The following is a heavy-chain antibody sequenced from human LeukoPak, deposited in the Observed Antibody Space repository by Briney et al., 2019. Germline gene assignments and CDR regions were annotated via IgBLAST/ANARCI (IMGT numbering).Heavy chain of an antibody. CDR2: IRREAYGGTP. CDR3: TTSKRGYTYGHDY. V-gene: IGHV3-49*04. D-gene: IGHD5-18*01. Sequence: GGSLRLSCTTSGLNFGDDYAMSWVRQAPGKGLEWVGFIRREAYGGTPEYAASVRSRFTISRDESKSIAYLQMSSLKTEDTAVYYCTTSKRGYTYGHDYWGQGTLVTVSS. J-gene: IGHJ4*02. CDR1: GLNFGDDYA.